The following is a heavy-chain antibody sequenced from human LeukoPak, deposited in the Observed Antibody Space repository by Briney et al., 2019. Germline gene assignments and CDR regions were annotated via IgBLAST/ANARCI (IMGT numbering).Heavy chain of an antibody. Sequence: PGGSLRLSCAASGFTFSNYGMHWVRQAPGKGLEWVTFIRYDGSTKFYADSVKGRFTISRDNSKNTLYLQMNSLRAEDTAVYYCARDVRPVDYYFDYWGQGTLVTVSS. D-gene: IGHD3-16*02. CDR1: GFTFSNYG. V-gene: IGHV3-30*02. CDR3: ARDVRPVDYYFDY. J-gene: IGHJ4*02. CDR2: IRYDGSTK.